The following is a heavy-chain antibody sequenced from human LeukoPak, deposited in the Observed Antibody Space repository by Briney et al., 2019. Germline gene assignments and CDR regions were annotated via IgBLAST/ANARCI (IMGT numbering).Heavy chain of an antibody. CDR2: IRGRSDTT. Sequence: GGSLRLSCAASGFTFTMFSMIWLRQAPGKGLEWIAFIRGRSDTTYYADSVKGRFTISRDNAKNSLYLQMNSLRAEDTAVYYCARDTTYYYGSGSYEYFQHWGQGTLVTVSS. V-gene: IGHV3-48*04. CDR1: GFTFTMFS. CDR3: ARDTTYYYGSGSYEYFQH. J-gene: IGHJ1*01. D-gene: IGHD3-10*01.